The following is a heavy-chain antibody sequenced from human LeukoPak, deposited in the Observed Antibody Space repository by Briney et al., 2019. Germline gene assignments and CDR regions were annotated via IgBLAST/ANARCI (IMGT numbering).Heavy chain of an antibody. CDR3: ARNSPISYDYVWGSYRRYRGFDY. V-gene: IGHV4-34*01. CDR2: INHSGST. Sequence: PSETLSLTCAVYGGSFSGYYWRWIPQPPGKGLEWIGEINHSGSTNYNPSLKSRVTISVDTSKNQFSLKLSSVTAADTAVYYCARNSPISYDYVWGSYRRYRGFDYWGQGTLVTVSS. J-gene: IGHJ4*02. D-gene: IGHD3-16*02. CDR1: GGSFSGYY.